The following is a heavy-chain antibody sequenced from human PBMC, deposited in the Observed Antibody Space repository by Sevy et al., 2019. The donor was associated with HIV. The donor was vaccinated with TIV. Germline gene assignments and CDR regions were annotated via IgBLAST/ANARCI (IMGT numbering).Heavy chain of an antibody. D-gene: IGHD1-1*01. CDR1: GYSFSDYW. V-gene: IGHV5-51*01. CDR3: ARGARGTLPAFYYYGWDV. J-gene: IGHJ6*02. Sequence: GESLKISCKGSGYSFSDYWIAWVRHMPGKGLEWMGTIYPGDSDSRYSPSFQGQVTISADKSINTAYLQWRTLKASDTAMYYCARGARGTLPAFYYYGWDVWGQGTTVTVSS. CDR2: IYPGDSDS.